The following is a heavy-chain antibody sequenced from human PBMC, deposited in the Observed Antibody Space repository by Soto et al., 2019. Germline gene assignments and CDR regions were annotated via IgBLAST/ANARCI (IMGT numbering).Heavy chain of an antibody. J-gene: IGHJ4*02. Sequence: GASVKVSCKASGYTFTSYAMHWVRQAPGQRLEWMGWINAGNGNTKYSPKFQGRVTITRDTSASTAYMELSSLRSEDTAVYYCASSPRYCSGGSCYHLAYWGQGTLVPGSS. CDR2: INAGNGNT. D-gene: IGHD2-15*01. CDR3: ASSPRYCSGGSCYHLAY. CDR1: GYTFTSYA. V-gene: IGHV1-3*01.